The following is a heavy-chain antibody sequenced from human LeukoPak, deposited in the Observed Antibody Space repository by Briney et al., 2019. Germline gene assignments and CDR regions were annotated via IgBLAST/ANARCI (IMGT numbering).Heavy chain of an antibody. CDR3: ARTRITMDQIKGDWFDP. J-gene: IGHJ5*02. V-gene: IGHV4-39*01. Sequence: SETLSLTCTVSGGSITSSSYYWGWIRQPPGKGLEWIGSIYYSGSTYYNLSLKSRVTISVDTSKNQFSLKLSSVTAADTSVYYCARTRITMDQIKGDWFDPWGQGTLVIVSS. CDR2: IYYSGST. D-gene: IGHD3-10*01. CDR1: GGSITSSSYY.